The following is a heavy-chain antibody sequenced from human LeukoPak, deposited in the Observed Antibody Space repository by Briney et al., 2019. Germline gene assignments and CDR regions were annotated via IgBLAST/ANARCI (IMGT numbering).Heavy chain of an antibody. CDR2: ISSSSSTI. D-gene: IGHD4-17*01. Sequence: PGGSLRLSCVGSGFTFSRYWLNWVRQAPGKGLEWVSYISSSSSTIYYADSVMGRFTISRDNSKNTLYLQMNSLRAEDTAVYYCARSASTVTTVDYWGQGTLVTVSS. CDR3: ARSASTVTTVDY. V-gene: IGHV3-48*01. J-gene: IGHJ4*02. CDR1: GFTFSRYW.